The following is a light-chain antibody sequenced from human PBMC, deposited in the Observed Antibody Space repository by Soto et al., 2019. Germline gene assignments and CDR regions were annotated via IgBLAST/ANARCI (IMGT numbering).Light chain of an antibody. Sequence: EIVLTQAPLPSPVTLGQPASISCRSSESLLHSDGNTYLSWFHQRPGLPPRLLIWKVSNRFSGVPDRFSGRGAGTDFTLEISRVEADDVGVYYCMQATQYRPYTFGQGTKLEI. CDR1: ESLLHSDGNTY. CDR2: KVS. V-gene: IGKV2-24*01. CDR3: MQATQYRPYT. J-gene: IGKJ2*01.